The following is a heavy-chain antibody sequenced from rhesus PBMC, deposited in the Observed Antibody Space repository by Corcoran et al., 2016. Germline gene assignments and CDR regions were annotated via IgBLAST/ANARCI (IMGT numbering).Heavy chain of an antibody. D-gene: IGHD3-9*01. CDR1: GFTSGNSD. Sequence: EVQLVESGGGLVQPGGSLRLSCAAPGFTSGNSDLIWIRQAPGKGLEWVSYISSGGSIYYSYFVKGRFTIPRDNAKNMLDLQMNSLRVEDTAVYYCAKDSTRMITVTIYDAFDFWGQGLRVTVSS. V-gene: IGHV3S43*01. CDR3: AKDSTRMITVTIYDAFDF. CDR2: ISSGGSI. J-gene: IGHJ3*01.